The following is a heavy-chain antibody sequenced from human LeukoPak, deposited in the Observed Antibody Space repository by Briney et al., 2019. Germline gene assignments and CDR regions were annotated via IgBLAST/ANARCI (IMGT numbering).Heavy chain of an antibody. Sequence: PSETLSLTCAVSGGSITSYYWNWIRQPPGKGLEWIASIYCSGSTYYNPSLKSRVTISVDASKNQFSLKLTSVTAADTAVYYCATYSGYDLRYWGQGTLVTVSS. CDR3: ATYSGYDLRY. CDR1: GGSITSYY. J-gene: IGHJ4*02. V-gene: IGHV4-59*05. CDR2: IYCSGST. D-gene: IGHD5-12*01.